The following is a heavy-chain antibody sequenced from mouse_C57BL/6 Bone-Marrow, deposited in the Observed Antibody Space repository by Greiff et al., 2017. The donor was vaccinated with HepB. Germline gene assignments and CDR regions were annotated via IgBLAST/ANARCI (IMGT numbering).Heavy chain of an antibody. CDR3: ARYGSSYDYYAMDY. V-gene: IGHV1-7*01. CDR1: GYTFTSYW. D-gene: IGHD1-1*01. CDR2: INPSSGYT. Sequence: QVQLKESGAELAKPGASVKLSCKASGYTFTSYWMHWVKQRPGQGLEWIGYINPSSGYTKYNQKFKDKATLTADKSSITADMQLSSLTYEDSAVYYCARYGSSYDYYAMDYWGQGTSVTVSS. J-gene: IGHJ4*01.